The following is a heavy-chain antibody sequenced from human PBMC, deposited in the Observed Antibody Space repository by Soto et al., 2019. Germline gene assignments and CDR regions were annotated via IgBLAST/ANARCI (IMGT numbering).Heavy chain of an antibody. CDR1: GFTFSSYA. V-gene: IGHV3-23*01. J-gene: IGHJ4*02. CDR2: ISGSGGST. Sequence: GSLRLSCEASGFTFSSYAMNWVRQAPGKGLEWVSAISGSGGSTYYADPVKGRFTISRDNSKNTLYLQMNSLRAEDTALYYCANPSSGWYFDYWGQGTLVTVSS. D-gene: IGHD6-19*01. CDR3: ANPSSGWYFDY.